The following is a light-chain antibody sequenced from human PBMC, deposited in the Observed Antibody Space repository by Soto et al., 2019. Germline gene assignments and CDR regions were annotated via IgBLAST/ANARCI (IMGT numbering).Light chain of an antibody. Sequence: QSVLTQPRSVSGSPGESVTISCTGTSSDVGGYNFVSWYQQYPGKAPKLLIFDVSKRPSGVPDRFSASKSANTASLTISGLQPDDEADYYCCSYSGTSTLFGGGTKVTVL. V-gene: IGLV2-11*01. CDR1: SSDVGGYNF. CDR2: DVS. J-gene: IGLJ2*01. CDR3: CSYSGTSTL.